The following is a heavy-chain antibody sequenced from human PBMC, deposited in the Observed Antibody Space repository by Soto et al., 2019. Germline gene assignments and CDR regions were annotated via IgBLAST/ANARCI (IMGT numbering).Heavy chain of an antibody. CDR2: INPDTGGT. Sequence: QVHLVQSGAEVQKSGASVRVSCKASGYTFSDYYIHWVRQAPGQGLEWMGWINPDTGGTDYKQNXQGWVTSTRXTXXXTXXMELSSLKSDDTAVYYCARATGRDGSSWYRGGYDYWGQGTLVTVSS. CDR1: GYTFSDYY. D-gene: IGHD6-13*01. J-gene: IGHJ4*02. CDR3: ARATGRDGSSWYRGGYDY. V-gene: IGHV1-2*04.